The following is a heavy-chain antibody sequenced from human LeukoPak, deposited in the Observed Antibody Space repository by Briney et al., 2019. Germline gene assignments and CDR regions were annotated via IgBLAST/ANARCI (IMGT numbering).Heavy chain of an antibody. V-gene: IGHV4-59*12. CDR1: GGSISSSY. D-gene: IGHD3-22*01. Sequence: SETLSLTCTVSGGSISSSYWSWIRQPPGKGLEWIGYIYYSGSTYYNPSLKSRVTISVDTSKNQFSLKLSSVTAADTAVYYCARVLFSYYDSDYFDYWGQGTLVTVSS. J-gene: IGHJ4*02. CDR3: ARVLFSYYDSDYFDY. CDR2: IYYSGST.